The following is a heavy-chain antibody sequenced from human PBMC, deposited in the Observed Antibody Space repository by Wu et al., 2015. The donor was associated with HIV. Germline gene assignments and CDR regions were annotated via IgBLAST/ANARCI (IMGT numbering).Heavy chain of an antibody. V-gene: IGHV1-69*13. D-gene: IGHD3-22*01. CDR2: IIPIFGIT. CDR3: ARVYYYDSSGYYDALGF. CDR1: GGTFNTYA. J-gene: IGHJ4*02. Sequence: QVQLVQSGAEVKKPGSSVKVSCKASGGTFNTYAINWVRQAPGQGLEWMGKIIPIFGITHYAQNFLGRVTITADEPTTTAYMELSSLTSEDTAVYYCARVYYYDSSGYYDALGFWGQGTLVTVSS.